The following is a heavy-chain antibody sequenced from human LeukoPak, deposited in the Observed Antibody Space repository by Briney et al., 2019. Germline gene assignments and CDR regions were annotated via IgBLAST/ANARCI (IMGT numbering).Heavy chain of an antibody. V-gene: IGHV4-59*01. J-gene: IGHJ5*02. D-gene: IGHD6-6*01. CDR3: ASSSRGGGWFDP. CDR2: IYYSGST. CDR1: GGSISSYY. Sequence: SETLSLTCTVSGGSISSYYSSWIRQPPGKGLEWIGYIYYSGSTNYNPSLKSRVTISVDTSKNQFSLKLSSVTAADTAVYYCASSSRGGGWFDPWGQGTLVTVSS.